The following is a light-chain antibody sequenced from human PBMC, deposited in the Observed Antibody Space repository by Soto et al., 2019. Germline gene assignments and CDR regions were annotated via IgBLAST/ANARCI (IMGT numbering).Light chain of an antibody. CDR3: QQYNNWPPYT. Sequence: EIVMTQSQATLSVSPGERATLSCRASQSVSSNLAWYQQKPGQAPRLLIYGASTRATSIPARFSGSGSGTELTLTISSLQSEDFAVYYCQQYNNWPPYTFGQRTKLEIK. CDR1: QSVSSN. J-gene: IGKJ2*01. V-gene: IGKV3-15*01. CDR2: GAS.